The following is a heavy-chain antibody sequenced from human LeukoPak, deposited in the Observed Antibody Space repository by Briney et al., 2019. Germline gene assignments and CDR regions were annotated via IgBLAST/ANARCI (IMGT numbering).Heavy chain of an antibody. CDR3: ARGGFCSGGDCYSGCYFYGMDV. Sequence: GESLKISCKGSGYSFTSYRIGWVRQMPGKGLEWMGVIYPGDSETRYSPSLQGQVTISADKSITTAYLQWSSLKASDTAMYYCARGGFCSGGDCYSGCYFYGMDVWGQGTTVTVSS. J-gene: IGHJ6*02. CDR1: GYSFTSYR. V-gene: IGHV5-51*01. CDR2: IYPGDSET. D-gene: IGHD2-15*01.